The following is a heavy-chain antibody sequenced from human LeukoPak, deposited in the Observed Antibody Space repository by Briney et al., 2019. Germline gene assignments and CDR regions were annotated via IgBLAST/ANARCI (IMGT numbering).Heavy chain of an antibody. V-gene: IGHV3-21*01. D-gene: IGHD2-2*03. J-gene: IGHJ4*02. CDR2: ISGGSTYI. Sequence: GGSLRLSCAASGFTFSSYTMNWVRQAPGKGLEWVSSISGGSTYIYYADSVKGRFTIPRDNTKNSVYLQMNGLRAEDTAIYYCARDGYCNSITCFVYWGQGTLVTVSS. CDR1: GFTFSSYT. CDR3: ARDGYCNSITCFVY.